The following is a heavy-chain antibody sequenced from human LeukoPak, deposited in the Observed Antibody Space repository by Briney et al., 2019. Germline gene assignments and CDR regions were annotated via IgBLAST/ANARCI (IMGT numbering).Heavy chain of an antibody. CDR3: ASSPTPIVVVPAASEPKYYYYGMDV. D-gene: IGHD2-2*01. Sequence: PGGSLRLSCAASGFTFSSYAMRGVRQAPGKGLECVSAISGSGGSTYYADSVKGRFTISRDNSKTTLYLQMNSLRAEDTAVYYCASSPTPIVVVPAASEPKYYYYGMDVWGQGTTVTVSS. CDR1: GFTFSSYA. CDR2: ISGSGGST. V-gene: IGHV3-23*01. J-gene: IGHJ6*02.